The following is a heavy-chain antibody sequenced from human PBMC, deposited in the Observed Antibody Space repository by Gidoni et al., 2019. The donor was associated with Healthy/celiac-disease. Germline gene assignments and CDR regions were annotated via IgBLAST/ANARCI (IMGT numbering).Heavy chain of an antibody. J-gene: IGHJ4*02. V-gene: IGHV3-30-3*01. CDR2: ISYDGSNK. D-gene: IGHD3-3*01. CDR1: GFTFSSYA. CDR3: ARGYDFWSGTREGYFDY. Sequence: QVQLVESGGGVVQPGRSLRLSCAASGFTFSSYAMHWVRQAPGKGLEWVAVISYDGSNKYYADSVKGRFTISRDNSKNTLYLQMNSLRAEDTAVYYCARGYDFWSGTREGYFDYWGQGTLVTVSS.